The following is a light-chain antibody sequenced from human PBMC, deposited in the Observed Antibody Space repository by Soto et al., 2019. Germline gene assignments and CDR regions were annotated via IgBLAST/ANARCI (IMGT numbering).Light chain of an antibody. Sequence: EIVLTQGPATLSVSPGERATLSCRASQSVSSNLAWYQQKPGQAPRXLIYDVSIRETGVPARVSGTGSETEFTLTISGLQSEDSAVYVCQQYNNWTFSFGPGTRLEIK. CDR1: QSVSSN. V-gene: IGKV3-15*01. CDR3: QQYNNWTFS. CDR2: DVS. J-gene: IGKJ5*01.